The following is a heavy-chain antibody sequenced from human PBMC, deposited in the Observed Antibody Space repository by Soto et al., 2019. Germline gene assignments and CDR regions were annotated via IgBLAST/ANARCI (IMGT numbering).Heavy chain of an antibody. J-gene: IGHJ4*02. D-gene: IGHD2-15*01. CDR1: GVSLNSGHYY. CDR2: VYYYEST. Sequence: QVQLQESGPGLLEPLETLSLTCSVSGVSLNSGHYYWVWVRQSPGKGLAWIASVYYYESTYYNPSLKSRVTISIDKPRNQFSLTLKSVTAADTAVYYCGKVLIGATRHADVDSWGQGARVTVSS. V-gene: IGHV4-39*01. CDR3: GKVLIGATRHADVDS.